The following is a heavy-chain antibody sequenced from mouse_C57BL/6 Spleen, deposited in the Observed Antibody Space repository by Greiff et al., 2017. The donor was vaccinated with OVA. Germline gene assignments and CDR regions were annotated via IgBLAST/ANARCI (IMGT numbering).Heavy chain of an antibody. J-gene: IGHJ2*01. V-gene: IGHV1-64*01. CDR1: GYTFTSYW. Sequence: VQLQQPGAELVKPGASVKLSCKASGYTFTSYWMHWVKQRPGQGLEWIGMIHPNSGSTNYNEKFKSKATLTVDKSSSTAYMQLSSLTSEDSAVYYCAKGTYGYEERYFDYWGQGTTLTVSS. CDR3: AKGTYGYEERYFDY. CDR2: IHPNSGST. D-gene: IGHD2-2*01.